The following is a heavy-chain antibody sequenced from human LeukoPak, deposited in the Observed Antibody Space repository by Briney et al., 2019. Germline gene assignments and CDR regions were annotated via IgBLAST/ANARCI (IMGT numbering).Heavy chain of an antibody. CDR3: ARGGGIPDPDYYYYYYMDV. V-gene: IGHV4-4*07. D-gene: IGHD2-2*02. CDR1: GGAISNYY. CDR2: IYTSGNT. Sequence: PSETLSLTCSVSGGAISNYYWSWIRKPAGKGLEWIGRIYTSGNTNYNPSLKSRVTMSVDTSRNQFSLKLSSVTAADTAVYYCARGGGIPDPDYYYYYYMDVWGKGTKVTVSS. J-gene: IGHJ6*03.